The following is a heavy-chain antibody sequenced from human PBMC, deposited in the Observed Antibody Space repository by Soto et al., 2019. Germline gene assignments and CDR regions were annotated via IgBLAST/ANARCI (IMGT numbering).Heavy chain of an antibody. V-gene: IGHV3-23*01. CDR2: ISGSGGST. J-gene: IGHJ4*02. CDR3: AKDPSDFWSGYSDF. CDR1: GFTFSSYA. D-gene: IGHD3-3*01. Sequence: AGGSLRLSCAASGFTFSSYAMNWVRQTPGKGLEWVSTISGSGGSTYYADSVKGRFTISRDNSKNTLYLQMNSLRAEDTAVYYCAKDPSDFWSGYSDFWGQGTLVTVSS.